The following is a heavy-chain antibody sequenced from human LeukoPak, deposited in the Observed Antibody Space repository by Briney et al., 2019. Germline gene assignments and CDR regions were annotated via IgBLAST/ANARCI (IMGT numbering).Heavy chain of an antibody. CDR1: GFTVSSNY. V-gene: IGHV3-66*01. CDR2: IYSGGST. Sequence: GGSLRLSCAASGFTVSSNYMSWVRQAPGKGLEWVSVIYSGGSTHYADPVKGRFTISRDNSKNTLYLQMNSLRAEDTAVYYCASAFSGGNSDYYYCMDVWGQGTTVTVSS. D-gene: IGHD4-23*01. J-gene: IGHJ6*02. CDR3: ASAFSGGNSDYYYCMDV.